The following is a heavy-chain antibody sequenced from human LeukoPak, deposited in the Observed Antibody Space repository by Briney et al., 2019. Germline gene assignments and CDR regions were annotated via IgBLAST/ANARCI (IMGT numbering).Heavy chain of an antibody. J-gene: IGHJ4*02. CDR1: GGSISSYY. D-gene: IGHD3-9*01. V-gene: IGHV4-4*07. CDR2: IYTSGST. CDR3: ANGRYDILTGYSVAPADY. Sequence: PSETLSLTCTVSGGSISSYYWSWIRQPAGKGLEWIGRIYTSGSTNYNPSLKSRVTMSVDTSKNQFSLKLSSVTAADTAVYYCANGRYDILTGYSVAPADYWGQGTLVTVSS.